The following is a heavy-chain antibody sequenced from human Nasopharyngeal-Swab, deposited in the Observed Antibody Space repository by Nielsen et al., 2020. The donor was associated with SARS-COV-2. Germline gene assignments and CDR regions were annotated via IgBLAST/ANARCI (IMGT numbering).Heavy chain of an antibody. Sequence: GGSLRLSCSASGFTFSSYAMHWVRQAPGKGLEYVSAISSNGGSTYYADSVKGRFTISRDNSKNTLYLQMSSLRAEDTAVYYCVTGDIVATGDYYYGMDVWGQGPRSPSP. V-gene: IGHV3-64D*06. J-gene: IGHJ6*02. CDR3: VTGDIVATGDYYYGMDV. D-gene: IGHD5-12*01. CDR1: GFTFSSYA. CDR2: ISSNGGST.